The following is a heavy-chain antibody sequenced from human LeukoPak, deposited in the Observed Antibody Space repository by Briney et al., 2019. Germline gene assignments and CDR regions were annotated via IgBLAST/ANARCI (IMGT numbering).Heavy chain of an antibody. Sequence: GGSLRLSCAASGFTFSSYWMHWVRQAPGKGLVWVSRINSDGSSTSYADPVKGRFTISRDNAKNTLYLQMNSLRAEDTAVCYCARVLDGVGATRSFDYWGQGTLVTVSS. J-gene: IGHJ4*02. D-gene: IGHD1-26*01. CDR1: GFTFSSYW. CDR3: ARVLDGVGATRSFDY. V-gene: IGHV3-74*01. CDR2: INSDGSST.